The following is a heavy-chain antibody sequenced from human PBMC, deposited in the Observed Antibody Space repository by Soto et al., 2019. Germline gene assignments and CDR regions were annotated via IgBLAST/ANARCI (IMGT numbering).Heavy chain of an antibody. CDR3: ARHLAGNRDY. Sequence: ASVKVSCKASGYTFTNFGISWVRQAPGQGLEWMGWISAYNGNTNCAQKFQGRVTMTTDTSTSTAYMEVRSLRFDDTAVYYCARHLAGNRDYWGQGTLVTVSS. D-gene: IGHD3-3*02. V-gene: IGHV1-18*01. J-gene: IGHJ4*02. CDR2: ISAYNGNT. CDR1: GYTFTNFG.